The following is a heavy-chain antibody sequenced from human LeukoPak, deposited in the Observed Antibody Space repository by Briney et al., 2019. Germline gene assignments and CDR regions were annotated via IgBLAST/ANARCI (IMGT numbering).Heavy chain of an antibody. J-gene: IGHJ5*02. CDR1: GGSISSYF. V-gene: IGHV4-59*01. D-gene: IGHD3-10*01. CDR3: ARTRSAYYGYSVDP. CDR2: IYYSGTT. Sequence: SETLSLTCTVSGGSISSYFWSWIRQPPGKGLEWIGYIYYSGTTNYNPSLKSRVTISVDTSKNQFSLNLSSVTAADTAVYYCARTRSAYYGYSVDPWGQGTVVTVSS.